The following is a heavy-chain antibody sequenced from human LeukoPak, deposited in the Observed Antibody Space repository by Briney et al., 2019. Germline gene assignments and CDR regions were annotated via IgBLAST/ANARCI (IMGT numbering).Heavy chain of an antibody. J-gene: IGHJ6*03. D-gene: IGHD3-16*01. CDR3: ARAALYRYMDV. CDR2: INPNSGGT. V-gene: IGHV1/OR15-1*04. CDR1: GYIFTDYY. Sequence: ASVKVSCKASGYIFTDYYTHWVRQAPGQELGWMGRINPNSGGTNYAQKLQGRVTMTTDTSTSTAYMELRSLRSDDTAVYYCARAALYRYMDVWGKGTTVTVSS.